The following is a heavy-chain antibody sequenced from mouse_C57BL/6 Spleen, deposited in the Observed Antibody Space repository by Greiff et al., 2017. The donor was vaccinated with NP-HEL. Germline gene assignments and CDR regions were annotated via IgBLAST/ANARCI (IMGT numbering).Heavy chain of an antibody. J-gene: IGHJ1*03. CDR1: GFTFSDYY. D-gene: IGHD2-3*01. V-gene: IGHV5-16*01. CDR2: INYDGSCT. CDR3: ARGPNRFYDYWYFDV. Sequence: EVKLVESEGGLVQPGSSMKLSCTASGFTFSDYYMAWVRQVPEKGLEWVANINYDGSCTYYLDSLKSRFIISTDNTKNILYLQMSSLKSDDTATYYCARGPNRFYDYWYFDVWGTGTTVTVSS.